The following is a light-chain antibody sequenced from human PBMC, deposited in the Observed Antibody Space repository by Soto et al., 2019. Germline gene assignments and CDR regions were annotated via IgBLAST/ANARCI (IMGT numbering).Light chain of an antibody. Sequence: QSALTQPRSVSGSPGQSVTISCTGTSSDVGGYIYVSWYQQHPGKAPKLMMFDVSKRPSGVPDRFSGSKSDNTASLTISGLQTEDEADYSCCSYAGNYTYVFGTGTKLTVL. J-gene: IGLJ1*01. CDR1: SSDVGGYIY. CDR2: DVS. V-gene: IGLV2-11*01. CDR3: CSYAGNYTYV.